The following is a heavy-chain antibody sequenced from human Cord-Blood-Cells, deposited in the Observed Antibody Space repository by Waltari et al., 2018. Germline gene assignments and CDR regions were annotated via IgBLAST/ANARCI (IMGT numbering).Heavy chain of an antibody. J-gene: IGHJ3*02. D-gene: IGHD5-12*01. Sequence: QVQLVQSGAEVKTPGASVKVSCKASGYTFTSYAMHRVRQAPGQRLEWMGWINAGNGNTKYSQKFQGRVTSTRDTSASTAYMELSSLRSEDTAVYYCARGPSRRKDGYNYAFDIWGQGTMVTVSS. CDR3: ARGPSRRKDGYNYAFDI. V-gene: IGHV1-3*01. CDR1: GYTFTSYA. CDR2: INAGNGNT.